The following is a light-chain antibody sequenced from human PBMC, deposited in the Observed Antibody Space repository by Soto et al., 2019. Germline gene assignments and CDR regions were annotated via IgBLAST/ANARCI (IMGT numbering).Light chain of an antibody. CDR2: GNS. CDR1: SCNIGAGYD. Sequence: QAVVTQPPSVSGAPGQRVTISCTGSSCNIGAGYDVHWYQQLPGTAPKLLIYGNSNRPSGVPDRFSGSKSGTSASLAITGLQAEDEADYYCQSYDSSMSGSRVFGAGTKVTVL. CDR3: QSYDSSMSGSRV. V-gene: IGLV1-40*01. J-gene: IGLJ1*01.